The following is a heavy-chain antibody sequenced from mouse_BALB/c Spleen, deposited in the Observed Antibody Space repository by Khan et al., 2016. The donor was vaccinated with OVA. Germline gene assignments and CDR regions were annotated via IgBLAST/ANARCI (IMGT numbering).Heavy chain of an antibody. D-gene: IGHD2-4*01. CDR3: ARKDYYDYDPFPY. CDR2: ISYSGNT. J-gene: IGHJ3*01. CDR1: GYSITSEYT. V-gene: IGHV3-2*02. Sequence: EVKLLESGPGLVKPSQSLSLTCTVTGYSITSEYTWNWIRQFPGHKLEWMGFISYSGNTRYNPSLKSRISITRDTSKNQFFLQLNSVTSEDTATYYCARKDYYDYDPFPYGGQGTLVTVSA.